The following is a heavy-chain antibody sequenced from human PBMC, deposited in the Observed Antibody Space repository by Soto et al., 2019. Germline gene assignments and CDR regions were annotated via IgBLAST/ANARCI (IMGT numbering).Heavy chain of an antibody. V-gene: IGHV1-8*01. CDR3: AREVLLWFGERSGMDV. D-gene: IGHD3-10*01. CDR2: MNPNSGNT. J-gene: IGHJ6*02. Sequence: ASVKVSCKASGYTFTSYDINWVRQATGQGLEWMGWMNPNSGNTGYAQKFQGRVTMTRNTSISTAYMELSSLRSEDTAVYYCAREVLLWFGERSGMDVWGQGTTVTVSS. CDR1: GYTFTSYD.